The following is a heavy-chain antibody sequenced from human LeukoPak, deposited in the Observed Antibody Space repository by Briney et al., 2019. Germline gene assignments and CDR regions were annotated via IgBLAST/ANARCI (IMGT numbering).Heavy chain of an antibody. CDR2: ISAGGGTI. CDR3: ARGSYFDY. Sequence: GGSLRLSCAASGFAFSTYTLNWVRQAPGKGLEWLSYISAGGGTIYYADSVKGRFTVSRDNAKNSLYLQMNSLRDEDTAVYYCARGSYFDYWGQGTLVTVSS. V-gene: IGHV3-48*02. CDR1: GFAFSTYT. J-gene: IGHJ4*02.